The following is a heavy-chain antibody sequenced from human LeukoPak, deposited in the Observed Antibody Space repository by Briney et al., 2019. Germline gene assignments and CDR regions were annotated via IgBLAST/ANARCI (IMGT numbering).Heavy chain of an antibody. Sequence: PSETLSLTCAVYGGSFSGYYWSWIRQPPGKGLEWIGEINHSGSTNYNPSLKSRVTISVDTSKNQFSLKLSSVTAADTAVYYCARAEYSSSSVDYWGQGTLVTVSP. CDR3: ARAEYSSSSVDY. D-gene: IGHD6-13*01. CDR2: INHSGST. CDR1: GGSFSGYY. J-gene: IGHJ4*02. V-gene: IGHV4-34*01.